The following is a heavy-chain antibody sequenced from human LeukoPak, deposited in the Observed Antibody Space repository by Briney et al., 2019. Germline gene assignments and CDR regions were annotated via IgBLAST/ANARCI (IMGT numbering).Heavy chain of an antibody. CDR1: GNTFIGYW. CDR2: INPRGDAT. J-gene: IGHJ4*02. D-gene: IGHD1-1*01. V-gene: IGHV1-46*01. Sequence: ASVKASCKASGNTFIGYWIHWVRQAPGQGLEWMGAINPRGDATIGAQKFQGRVTTTRDTPTSTVYIELSSLRSEDTAVYYCAREGQQLKHFDYWGQGTLVTVSS. CDR3: AREGQQLKHFDY.